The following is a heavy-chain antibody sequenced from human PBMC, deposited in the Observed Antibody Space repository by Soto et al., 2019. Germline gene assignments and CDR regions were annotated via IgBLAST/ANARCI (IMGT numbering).Heavy chain of an antibody. J-gene: IGHJ4*02. CDR1: GFTFNTYN. D-gene: IGHD4-17*01. Sequence: GGSLRLSCAASGFTFNTYNMHWVRQAPGKGLEWLTTISYDGSNKYYADSVKGRFTISRDNSKNTLYLQMNSLRAEDTAVYYCARDFDYAAYWGQGTLVTVSS. CDR2: ISYDGSNK. V-gene: IGHV3-30*03. CDR3: ARDFDYAAY.